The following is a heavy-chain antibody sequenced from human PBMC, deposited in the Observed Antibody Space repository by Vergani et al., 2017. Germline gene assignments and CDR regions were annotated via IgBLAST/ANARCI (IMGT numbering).Heavy chain of an antibody. V-gene: IGHV6-1*01. Sequence: QVQLQQSGPGLVKPSQTLSLTCAISGDSVSSNSAAWNWIRQSPSRGLEWLGRTYYRSKWYNDYAVSVKSRITINPDTSKNQFSLQLNSVTPEDTAVYYCARAPGYCSSTSCYNYYYYYMDVWGKGTTVTVSS. CDR1: GDSVSSNSAA. J-gene: IGHJ6*03. D-gene: IGHD2-2*02. CDR3: ARAPGYCSSTSCYNYYYYYMDV. CDR2: TYYRSKWYN.